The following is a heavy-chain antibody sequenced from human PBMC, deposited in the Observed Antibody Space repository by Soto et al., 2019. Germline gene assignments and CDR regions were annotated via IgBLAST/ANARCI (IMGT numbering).Heavy chain of an antibody. CDR3: AKDNNGSGSPPLAY. D-gene: IGHD3-10*01. J-gene: IGHJ4*01. V-gene: IGHV4-59*01. Sequence: PPEKGLEWIGYIYYSGSTTYNPSLKSRVTISVDTSKTQFSLKLSSVTAADTAVFYCAKDNNGSGSPPLAYWGHGTPVPVSS. CDR2: IYYSGST.